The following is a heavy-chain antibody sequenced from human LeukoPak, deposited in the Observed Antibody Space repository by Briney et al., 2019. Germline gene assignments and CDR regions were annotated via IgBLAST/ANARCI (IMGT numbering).Heavy chain of an antibody. Sequence: PSETLSLTCAVYGGSFSGYYWSWIRQPPGKGLEWIGEINHSGSTNYNPTLKSRVTISVDTSKNQFSLKLSSVTAADTAVYYCARGRGWSGVWFDPWGQGTLVTVSS. CDR1: GGSFSGYY. J-gene: IGHJ5*02. V-gene: IGHV4-34*01. D-gene: IGHD3-3*01. CDR3: ARGRGWSGVWFDP. CDR2: INHSGST.